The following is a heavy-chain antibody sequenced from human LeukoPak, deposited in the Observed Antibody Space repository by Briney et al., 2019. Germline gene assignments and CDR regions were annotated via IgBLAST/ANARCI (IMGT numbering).Heavy chain of an antibody. CDR3: AKDPVAAAGTFYYMAV. CDR1: GFTFSSYS. V-gene: IGHV3-30*02. J-gene: IGHJ6*03. D-gene: IGHD6-13*01. Sequence: GGSLRLSCAASGFTFSSYSMHWVRQAPGKGLEWVAFIRYDGSNKYYADSVKGRFTISRDNTKNTLYLEINSLRPDDTGIYYCAKDPVAAAGTFYYMAVWAQGPRSPSP. CDR2: IRYDGSNK.